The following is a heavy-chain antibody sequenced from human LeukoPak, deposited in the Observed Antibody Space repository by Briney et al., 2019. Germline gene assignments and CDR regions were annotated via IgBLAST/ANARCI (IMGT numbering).Heavy chain of an antibody. CDR1: GFTFDDYA. CDR2: ISWNSGSI. V-gene: IGHV3-9*01. CDR3: AKSGRRRLQIGWFDP. J-gene: IGHJ5*02. Sequence: GGSLRLSCAASGFTFDDYAMHWVRQAPGKGLEWVSGISWNSGSIGYADSVKGRFTISRDNAKNSLYLQMNSLRAEDTALYYCAKSGRRRLQIGWFDPWGQGNPGHRLL. D-gene: IGHD5-24*01.